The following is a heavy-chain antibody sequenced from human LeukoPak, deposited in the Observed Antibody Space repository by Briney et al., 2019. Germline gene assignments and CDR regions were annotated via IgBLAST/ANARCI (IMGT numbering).Heavy chain of an antibody. J-gene: IGHJ4*02. V-gene: IGHV4-34*01. CDR2: INHSGST. CDR1: GGSFSGYY. D-gene: IGHD3-16*02. CDR3: ARGRTGDYVWGSYRYFDY. Sequence: SETLSRTCAVYGGSFSGYYWSWIRQPPGKGLEWIGEINHSGSTNYNPSLKSRVTISVDTSKNQFSLKLSSVTAADTAVYYCARGRTGDYVWGSYRYFDYWGQGTLVTVSS.